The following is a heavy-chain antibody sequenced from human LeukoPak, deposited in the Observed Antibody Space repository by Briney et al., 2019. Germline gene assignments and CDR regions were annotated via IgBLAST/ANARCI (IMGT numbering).Heavy chain of an antibody. CDR2: INGSGGST. D-gene: IGHD2-2*01. CDR1: GFTFSSYA. V-gene: IGHV3-23*01. CDR3: AKGPLPAVTDY. J-gene: IGHJ4*02. Sequence: GGSLRLSCAASGFTFSSYAMSWVRQAAGKGLEGVSAINGSGGSTYYADSVNGRFTLSRDNYKKTQNLQMNALRAEDTAGHYRAKGPLPAVTDYWGQGTLVTVSS.